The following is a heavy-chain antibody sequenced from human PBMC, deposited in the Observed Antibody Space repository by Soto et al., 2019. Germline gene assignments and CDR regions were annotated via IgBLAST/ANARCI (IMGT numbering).Heavy chain of an antibody. CDR2: ISYDGSNK. D-gene: IGHD6-13*01. J-gene: IGHJ4*02. CDR1: GFTFSSYG. Sequence: GGSLRLSCAASGFTFSSYGMHWVRQAPGKGLEWVAVISYDGSNKYYADSVKGRFTISRDNSKNTLYLQMNSLRAEDTAVYYCANSMEGYSSSWYYFDYWGQGTLVTVSS. CDR3: ANSMEGYSSSWYYFDY. V-gene: IGHV3-30*18.